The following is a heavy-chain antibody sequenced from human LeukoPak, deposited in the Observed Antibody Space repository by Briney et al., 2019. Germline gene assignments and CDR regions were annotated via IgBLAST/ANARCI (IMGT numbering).Heavy chain of an antibody. D-gene: IGHD4-17*01. J-gene: IGHJ6*02. Sequence: GGSLRLSCAASGFTFDDYAMHWVRQAPGKGLEWVSGISWNSGSIGYADSVKGRFTISRDNAKNSLYLQMNSLRAEDTALYYCARDYGDYVGYYYYGMDVWGQGTTVTVSS. V-gene: IGHV3-9*01. CDR1: GFTFDDYA. CDR3: ARDYGDYVGYYYYGMDV. CDR2: ISWNSGSI.